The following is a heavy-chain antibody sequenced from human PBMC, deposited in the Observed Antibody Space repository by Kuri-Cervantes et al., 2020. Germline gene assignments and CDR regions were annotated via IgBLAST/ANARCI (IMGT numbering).Heavy chain of an antibody. CDR1: GSSISSGYY. J-gene: IGHJ4*02. D-gene: IGHD1-1*01. CDR2: IYQSGTT. CDR3: ARGSLERAY. V-gene: IGHV4-38-2*02. Sequence: SETLSLTCSVSGSSISSGYYWGWIRQPPGKGLECIGTIYQSGTTYYNASLKSRVTISVDTSKNQFSLKVSSVIAADTAVYYCARGSLERAYWGQGTLVTVSS.